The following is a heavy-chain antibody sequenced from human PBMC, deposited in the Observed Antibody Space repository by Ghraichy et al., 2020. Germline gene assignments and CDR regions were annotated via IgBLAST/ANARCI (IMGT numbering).Heavy chain of an antibody. J-gene: IGHJ4*02. D-gene: IGHD1-26*01. CDR3: ARHDVEWELLGRYFDY. V-gene: IGHV4-39*01. CDR1: GGSISSSSYY. CDR2: IYYSGST. Sequence: SETLSLTCTVSGGSISSSSYYWGWIRQPPGKGLEWIGSIYYSGSTYYNPSLKSRVTISVDTSKNQFSLKLSSVTAADTAVYYCARHDVEWELLGRYFDYWGQGTLVTVSS.